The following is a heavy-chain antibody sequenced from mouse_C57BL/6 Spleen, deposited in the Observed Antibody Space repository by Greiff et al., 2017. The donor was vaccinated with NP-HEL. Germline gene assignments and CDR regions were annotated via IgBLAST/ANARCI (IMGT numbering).Heavy chain of an antibody. D-gene: IGHD1-1*01. CDR2: IDPSDSET. J-gene: IGHJ3*01. CDR3: ARGSYGSSSWFAY. Sequence: VQLQQSGAELVRPGSSVKLSCKASGYTFTSYWMHWVKQRPIQGLEWIGNIDPSDSETHYNQKFKDKATLTVDKSSSTAYMQLSSLTSEDSAVYYCARGSYGSSSWFAYWGQGTLVTVSA. CDR1: GYTFTSYW. V-gene: IGHV1-52*01.